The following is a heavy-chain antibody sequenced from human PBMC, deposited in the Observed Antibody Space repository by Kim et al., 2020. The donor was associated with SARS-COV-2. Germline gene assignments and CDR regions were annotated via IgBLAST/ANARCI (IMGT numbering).Heavy chain of an antibody. J-gene: IGHJ4*02. V-gene: IGHV3-7*01. Sequence: GSEKFYVDSVKGRFTISRDHARNSLFLQMDSLRPEDTAVYYCVAGGTYLGVWGQGTLVTVSS. CDR2: GSEK. CDR3: VAGGTYLGV. D-gene: IGHD3-16*01.